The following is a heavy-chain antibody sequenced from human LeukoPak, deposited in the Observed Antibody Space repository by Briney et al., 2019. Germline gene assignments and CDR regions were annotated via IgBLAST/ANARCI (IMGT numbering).Heavy chain of an antibody. CDR3: ARGYCSGGSCYSDY. D-gene: IGHD2-15*01. V-gene: IGHV3-48*02. Sequence: GVSLRLSCAASGLTFSTSSMHWVRQAPGKGLEWVSYISRSSSTIYYADSVKGRFTISRDNAKNSLYLQMNSLRDEDTAVYYCARGYCSGGSCYSDYWGQGTLVTVSS. CDR1: GLTFSTSS. J-gene: IGHJ4*02. CDR2: ISRSSSTI.